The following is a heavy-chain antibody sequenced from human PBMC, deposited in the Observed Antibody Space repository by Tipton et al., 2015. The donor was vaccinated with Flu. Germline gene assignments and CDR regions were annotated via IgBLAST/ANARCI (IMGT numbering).Heavy chain of an antibody. V-gene: IGHV4-39*07. CDR1: GGSISSSSYY. J-gene: IGHJ4*02. CDR3: ARVCCGYVPPSN. Sequence: TLSLTCTVSGGSISSSSYYWGWIRQPPGKGLEWIGNIYYSGSTYYNPSLKSRVTISVDTSKNQFSLKLSSVAAADTAVYYCARVCCGYVPPSNWGQGTLVTVSS. D-gene: IGHD6-25*01. CDR2: IYYSGST.